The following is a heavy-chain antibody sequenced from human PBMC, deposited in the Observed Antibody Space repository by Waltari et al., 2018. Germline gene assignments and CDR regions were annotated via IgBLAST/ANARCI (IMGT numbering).Heavy chain of an antibody. J-gene: IGHJ6*02. Sequence: EVQLVESGGGLVQPGGSLRLSCAASGFTFSSYEMNWVRQAPGKGLEWVSYISSSGSTIYYADSVKGRFTISRDNAKNSLYLQMNSLRAEDTAVYYCARGGYSYGYPFYYYYGMDVWGQGTTVTVSS. V-gene: IGHV3-48*03. CDR2: ISSSGSTI. CDR3: ARGGYSYGYPFYYYYGMDV. D-gene: IGHD5-18*01. CDR1: GFTFSSYE.